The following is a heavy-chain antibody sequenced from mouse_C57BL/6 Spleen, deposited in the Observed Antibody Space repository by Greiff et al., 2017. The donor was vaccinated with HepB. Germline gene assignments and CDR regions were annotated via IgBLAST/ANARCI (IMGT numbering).Heavy chain of an antibody. D-gene: IGHD1-1*01. V-gene: IGHV1-81*01. CDR1: GYTFTSYG. CDR3: ARPDNYYGSSYRYFDV. CDR2: IYPRSGNT. J-gene: IGHJ1*03. Sequence: VQLQQSGAELARPGASVKLSCKASGYTFTSYGISWVKQSTGQGLEWIGEIYPRSGNTYYNEKFKGKATLTADKSSSTAYMELRSLTSEDSAVYFCARPDNYYGSSYRYFDVWGTGTTVTVSS.